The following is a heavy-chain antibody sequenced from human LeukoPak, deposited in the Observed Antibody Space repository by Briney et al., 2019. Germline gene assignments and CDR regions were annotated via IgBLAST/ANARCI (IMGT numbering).Heavy chain of an antibody. D-gene: IGHD3-3*01. J-gene: IGHJ4*02. V-gene: IGHV3-23*01. CDR2: ITSSGGRT. Sequence: GGSLRLSCAASGFTFSDYAMSWVRQAPGKGLEWVSAITSSGGRTYYADSVRGRFTISRDKSRNTLYLQMNSLRAEDTAVYYCAKDSDLFGVLPLFHYWGQGTLVTVSS. CDR1: GFTFSDYA. CDR3: AKDSDLFGVLPLFHY.